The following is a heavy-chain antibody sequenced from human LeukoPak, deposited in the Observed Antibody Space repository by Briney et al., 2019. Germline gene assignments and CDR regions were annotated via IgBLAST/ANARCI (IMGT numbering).Heavy chain of an antibody. Sequence: PSETLSLTCTVSGGSTSSYYWSWIRQPPGKGLEWIGHIYYSGSTNYNPSLKSRVTISVDTSKNQFYLNLSSVTAADTAVYYCARVDTDYDYGDYCFDYWGQGTLVTVSS. CDR3: ARVDTDYDYGDYCFDY. J-gene: IGHJ4*02. CDR2: IYYSGST. D-gene: IGHD4-17*01. V-gene: IGHV4-59*12. CDR1: GGSTSSYY.